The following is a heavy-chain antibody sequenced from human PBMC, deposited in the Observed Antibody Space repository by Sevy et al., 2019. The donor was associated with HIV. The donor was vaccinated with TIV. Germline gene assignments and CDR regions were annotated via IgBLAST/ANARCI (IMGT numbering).Heavy chain of an antibody. CDR3: AREPVTMVRGVIITPEPLDY. D-gene: IGHD3-10*01. V-gene: IGHV1-18*01. J-gene: IGHJ4*02. CDR1: GYTFTSYG. CDR2: ISAYNGNT. Sequence: VSVKVSCKASGYTFTSYGISWVRQAPGQGLEWMGWISAYNGNTNYAQKLQGRVTMTTDTSTSTAYMELRSLRSDDTAVYYCAREPVTMVRGVIITPEPLDYWGQGTLVTVSS.